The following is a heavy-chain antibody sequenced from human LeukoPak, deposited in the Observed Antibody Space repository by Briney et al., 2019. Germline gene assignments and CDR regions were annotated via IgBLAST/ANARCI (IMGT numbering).Heavy chain of an antibody. Sequence: ASMKVSCKASGFTFTNCYIHWVRQAPGQGLEWMGIINPSGGSTSYAQKFQGRVTMTRDTFTSTVYMELSSLRSEDTAVYYCARDYYGSGSFFSHFDYWGQGTLVTVSS. CDR1: GFTFTNCY. CDR2: INPSGGST. CDR3: ARDYYGSGSFFSHFDY. J-gene: IGHJ4*02. V-gene: IGHV1-46*01. D-gene: IGHD3-10*01.